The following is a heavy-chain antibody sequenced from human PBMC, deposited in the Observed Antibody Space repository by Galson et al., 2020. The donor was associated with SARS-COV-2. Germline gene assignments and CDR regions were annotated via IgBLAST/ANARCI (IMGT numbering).Heavy chain of an antibody. CDR1: GFSFSTYA. CDR2: ISYDGTNK. Sequence: GGSLRLSCAASGFSFSTYAMHWVRQAPGRGLEWVAVISYDGTNKNYADSVKGRFTISRDNSKNTLYLQMNSVRVEDTAVYFCPRGPGLGNSDYLDYWGQGTLVTVSS. CDR3: PRGPGLGNSDYLDY. D-gene: IGHD1-26*01. J-gene: IGHJ4*02. V-gene: IGHV3-30*04.